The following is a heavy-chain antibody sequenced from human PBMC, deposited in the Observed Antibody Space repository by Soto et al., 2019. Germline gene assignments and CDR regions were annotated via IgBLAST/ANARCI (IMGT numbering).Heavy chain of an antibody. CDR3: AGHRKTAMVFES. D-gene: IGHD5-18*01. V-gene: IGHV4-59*08. Sequence: QAQLQESGPGLVKPSEILSLPCSVSGDSSSSDYWSWIRQPPGKGLEWIGYIYYSGGTYYNPSLKSRVTISMDRSKRQVSLKLTSVSAADTAVYQCAGHRKTAMVFESWGQGTLVAVSS. J-gene: IGHJ4*02. CDR2: IYYSGGT. CDR1: GDSSSSDY.